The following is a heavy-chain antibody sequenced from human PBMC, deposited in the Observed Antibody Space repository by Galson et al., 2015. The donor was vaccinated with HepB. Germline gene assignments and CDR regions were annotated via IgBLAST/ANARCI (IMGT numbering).Heavy chain of an antibody. J-gene: IGHJ4*02. V-gene: IGHV4-30-4*08. CDR1: GGSISSGLYF. Sequence: TLSLTCIVSGGSISSGLYFWTWIRQHPGKGLEWIGYIYYNGGTYSNPSLKSRLTMSVVTSKNQFSLQLNSVTAADTAVYYCARGGGSKAYGYWGQGTLVTVSP. CDR2: IYYNGGT. CDR3: ARGGGSKAYGY. D-gene: IGHD3-10*01.